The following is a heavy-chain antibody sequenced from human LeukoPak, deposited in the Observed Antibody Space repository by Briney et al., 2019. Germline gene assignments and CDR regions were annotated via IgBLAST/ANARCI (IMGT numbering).Heavy chain of an antibody. CDR2: IYYSGNT. D-gene: IGHD6-19*01. Sequence: SETLSLTCIVSGGSISSRNWTWIRQPPAKGLEYIGYIYYSGNTNYNPSLKSRVTISVDRSKSQFSRKLTSVTAEDTAVYYCARINSGWYFDYWGQGTLVTVSS. CDR1: GGSISSRN. CDR3: ARINSGWYFDY. J-gene: IGHJ4*02. V-gene: IGHV4-59*11.